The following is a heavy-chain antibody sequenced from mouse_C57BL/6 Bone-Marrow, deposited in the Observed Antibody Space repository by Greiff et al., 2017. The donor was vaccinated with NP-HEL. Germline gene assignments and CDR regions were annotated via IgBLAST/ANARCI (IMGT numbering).Heavy chain of an antibody. V-gene: IGHV1-59*01. CDR3: ARYYYGREGY. J-gene: IGHJ2*01. CDR2: IDPSDSYT. CDR1: GYTFTSYW. Sequence: VKLVESGAELVRPGTSVKLSCKASGYTFTSYWMHWVKQRPGQGLEWIGVIDPSDSYTNYNQKFKGKATLTVDTSSSTAYMQLSSLTSEDSAVYYCARYYYGREGYWGQGTTLTVSS. D-gene: IGHD1-1*01.